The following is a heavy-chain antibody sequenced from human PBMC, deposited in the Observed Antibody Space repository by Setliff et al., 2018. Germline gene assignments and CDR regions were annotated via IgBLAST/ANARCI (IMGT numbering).Heavy chain of an antibody. J-gene: IGHJ5*02. CDR1: GYTFTSYD. Sequence: WASVKVSCKASGYTFTSYDINWVRQATGQGLEWMGWMNPNSGNTGYAQKFQGRVTMTRNTSISTAYMELSSLRSEDTAVYYCARSGSYGMRYWFDHWGQGTLVTVSS. CDR3: ARSGSYGMRYWFDH. CDR2: MNPNSGNT. V-gene: IGHV1-8*01. D-gene: IGHD1-26*01.